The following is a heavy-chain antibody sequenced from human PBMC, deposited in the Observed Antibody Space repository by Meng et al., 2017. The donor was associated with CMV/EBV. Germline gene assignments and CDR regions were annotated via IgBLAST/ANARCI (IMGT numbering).Heavy chain of an antibody. CDR2: IESDGRIT. V-gene: IGHV3-74*03. Sequence: GGSLRLSCAVSGFTFRSYWMHWVRQAPAKGLVWVSRIESDGRITTYADSVKGRFIISRDNAKNTLYLQMNSLRAEDTAVYYCARERVRNFVVAPGASRTAAPAGMDVWGQGTAVTVSS. D-gene: IGHD2-2*01. J-gene: IGHJ6*02. CDR3: ARERVRNFVVAPGASRTAAPAGMDV. CDR1: GFTFRSYW.